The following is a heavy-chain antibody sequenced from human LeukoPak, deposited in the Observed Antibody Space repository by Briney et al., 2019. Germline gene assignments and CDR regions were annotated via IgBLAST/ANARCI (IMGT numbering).Heavy chain of an antibody. V-gene: IGHV4-34*01. CDR2: INHSGST. J-gene: IGHJ5*02. CDR1: GGSFSGYY. CDR3: ARGPNPYGGKQSRRWFDP. D-gene: IGHD4-23*01. Sequence: SETLSLTCAVYGGSFSGYYWSWIRQPPGKGLEWIGEINHSGSTNYNPSLKSRVTISVDTSKNQLSLKLSSVTAADTAVYYCARGPNPYGGKQSRRWFDPWGQGTLVTVSS.